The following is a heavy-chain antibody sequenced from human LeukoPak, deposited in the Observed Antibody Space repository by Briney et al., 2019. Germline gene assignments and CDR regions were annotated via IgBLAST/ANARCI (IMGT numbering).Heavy chain of an antibody. D-gene: IGHD1-26*01. CDR3: ARHESGGYWGYDY. Sequence: GGSLRLSCAASGFIFSSYSMNWVRQAPGKGLEWVSSISSRNTYIYYADSAKGRITISRDNAKNSLYLQMNSLRAEDTAVYYCARHESGGYWGYDYWGQGTLVTVSS. CDR2: ISSRNTYI. J-gene: IGHJ4*02. CDR1: GFIFSSYS. V-gene: IGHV3-21*01.